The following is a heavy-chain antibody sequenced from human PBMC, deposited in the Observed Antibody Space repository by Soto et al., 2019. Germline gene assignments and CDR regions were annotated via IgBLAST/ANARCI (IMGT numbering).Heavy chain of an antibody. J-gene: IGHJ5*02. CDR1: GGSISSGDYY. V-gene: IGHV4-30-4*01. D-gene: IGHD3-3*01. CDR2: ISNSGST. Sequence: QVQLQESGPGLVKPSQTLSLTCTVSGGSISSGDYYWSWIRQPPGKGLEWIGYISNSGSTYYNPSLKSRVNISMDTSKNQFSLKLSSVAAADTAVHYCVRGPQTHCEFWWFEPWGQGTPVTVSS. CDR3: VRGPQTHCEFWWFEP.